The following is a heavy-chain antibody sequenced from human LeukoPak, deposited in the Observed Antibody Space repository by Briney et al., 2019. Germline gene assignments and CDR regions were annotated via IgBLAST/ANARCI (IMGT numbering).Heavy chain of an antibody. CDR1: GFVFSDYA. V-gene: IGHV3-23*01. J-gene: IGHJ4*02. D-gene: IGHD6-6*01. CDR3: AKGLLARLVDS. Sequence: PGESLRLSCGASGFVFSDYAVAWVRQSSGRGLEWVSGISGSGENTYYADSVKGRFTISRDNSKNTVCLQMNSLRAEDTALYFCAKGLLARLVDSWGQGTLVTVSS. CDR2: ISGSGENT.